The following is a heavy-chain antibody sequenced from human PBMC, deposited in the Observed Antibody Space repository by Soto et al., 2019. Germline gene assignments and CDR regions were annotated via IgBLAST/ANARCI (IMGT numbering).Heavy chain of an antibody. CDR1: GFTFSSYA. J-gene: IGHJ5*02. Sequence: GGSLRLSCAASGFTFSSYAMHWVRQAPGKGLEWVAVISYDGSNKYYADSVKGRFTISRDNSKNTLYLQMNSLRAEDTAVYYCARDHYGVTTFWFDPWGQGTLVTVSS. CDR2: ISYDGSNK. V-gene: IGHV3-30-3*01. D-gene: IGHD4-17*01. CDR3: ARDHYGVTTFWFDP.